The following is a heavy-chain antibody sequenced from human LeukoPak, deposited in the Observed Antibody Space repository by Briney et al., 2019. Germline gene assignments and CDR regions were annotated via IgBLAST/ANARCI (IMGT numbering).Heavy chain of an antibody. CDR2: IYYSGST. J-gene: IGHJ5*01. Sequence: PSETLSLTCTVSGGSISNYYWSWIRQPPGKGLEWIGYIYYSGSTNYNPSLKSRVTISVDTSKNQFSLKLSSVTAADTAVYYCARSAYSSGWYGGVNWFDSWGQGTLVTVSS. CDR1: GGSISNYY. V-gene: IGHV4-59*01. CDR3: ARSAYSSGWYGGVNWFDS. D-gene: IGHD6-19*01.